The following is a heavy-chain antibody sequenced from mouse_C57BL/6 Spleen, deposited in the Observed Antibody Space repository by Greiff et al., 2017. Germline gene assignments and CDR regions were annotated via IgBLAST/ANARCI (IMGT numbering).Heavy chain of an antibody. CDR1: GFTFSSYG. J-gene: IGHJ2*01. D-gene: IGHD1-1*01. Sequence: EVKLVESGGDLVKPGGSLKLSCAASGFTFSSYGMSWVRQTPDKSLEWVATISSGGSYTYYPDCVNGRCTISRDNAKNTLYLQMSSLKSEDTAVYYCERRCGSSYYFDYWGQGTTLTVSS. V-gene: IGHV5-6*02. CDR3: ERRCGSSYYFDY. CDR2: ISSGGSYT.